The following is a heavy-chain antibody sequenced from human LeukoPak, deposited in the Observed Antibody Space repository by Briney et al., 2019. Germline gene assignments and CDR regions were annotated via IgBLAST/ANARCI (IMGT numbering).Heavy chain of an antibody. D-gene: IGHD3-9*01. Sequence: PSETLSLTCTVSGGSISSSSYYWGWIRQPPGKGLEWIGSIYYSGSTYYNPSLKSRVTISVDTSKNQFSLKLSSVTAADTAVYYCARDYDGGVTIFTAYQHWGQGTLVTVSS. CDR1: GGSISSSSYY. V-gene: IGHV4-39*07. CDR2: IYYSGST. J-gene: IGHJ1*01. CDR3: ARDYDGGVTIFTAYQH.